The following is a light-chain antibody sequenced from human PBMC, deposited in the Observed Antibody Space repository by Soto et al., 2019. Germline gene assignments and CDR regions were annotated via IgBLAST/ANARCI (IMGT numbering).Light chain of an antibody. CDR2: DVS. Sequence: DIQMTQSPSTLSASVGDTVTITCRASQSVSDWLAWYQVKPGEAPRLLIFDVSNLESGVPSRFSGSGSGTEFTLTISSLQSEDFGVYYWQQFDGWPTFGQGTKVDIK. J-gene: IGKJ1*01. V-gene: IGKV1-5*01. CDR3: QQFDGWPT. CDR1: QSVSDW.